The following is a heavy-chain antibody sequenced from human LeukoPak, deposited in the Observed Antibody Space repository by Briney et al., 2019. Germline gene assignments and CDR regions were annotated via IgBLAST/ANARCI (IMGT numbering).Heavy chain of an antibody. CDR2: IKSKIHGGTA. Sequence: PGGSLRLSCAASGFTFSNAWMSWVRQAPGKGLEGVGCIKSKIHGGTAGYGAPVKDRFTISRDDSENTLYLQMNSLKAEDTVVYYCTTAGWDEMDVWGKGITVIVSS. D-gene: IGHD1-26*01. V-gene: IGHV3-15*01. J-gene: IGHJ6*04. CDR1: GFTFSNAW. CDR3: TTAGWDEMDV.